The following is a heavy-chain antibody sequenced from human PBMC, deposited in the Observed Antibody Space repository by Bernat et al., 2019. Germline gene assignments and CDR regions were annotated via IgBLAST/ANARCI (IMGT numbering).Heavy chain of an antibody. V-gene: IGHV3-23*01. Sequence: EVQLLESGGGLVQPGGSLRLSCAASGFTFSSYAMSWVRQAPGKGLEWVSTISSSGGSTYYADSVKGRFTISRDNSKNTLYLQMNSLRAEDTAVYYCRAYASGSYYHSSFDHWGQRILVTVSS. CDR3: RAYASGSYYHSSFDH. CDR2: ISSSGGST. CDR1: GFTFSSYA. J-gene: IGHJ4*02. D-gene: IGHD3-10*01.